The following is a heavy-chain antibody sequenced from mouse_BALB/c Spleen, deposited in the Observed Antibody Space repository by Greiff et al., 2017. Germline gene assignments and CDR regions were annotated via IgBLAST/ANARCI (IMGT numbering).Heavy chain of an antibody. D-gene: IGHD1-1*01. J-gene: IGHJ4*01. CDR1: GYTFTSYW. CDR2: INPSTGYT. Sequence: QVQLKESGAELAKPGASVKMSCKASGYTFTSYWMHWVKQRPGQGLEWIGYINPSTGYTEYNQKFKDKATLTADKSSSTAYMQLSSLTSEDSAVYYCARSGLRSPMDYWGQGTSVTVSS. V-gene: IGHV1-7*01. CDR3: ARSGLRSPMDY.